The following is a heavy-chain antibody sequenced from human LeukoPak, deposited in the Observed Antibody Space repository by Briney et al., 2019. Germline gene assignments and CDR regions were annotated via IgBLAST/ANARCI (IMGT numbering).Heavy chain of an antibody. D-gene: IGHD3-22*01. J-gene: IGHJ4*02. CDR2: ISYDGSNK. V-gene: IGHV3-30*03. CDR3: ARVPITMIVVVITFFDY. CDR1: GFDFSAFG. Sequence: GGSLRLSCAASGFDFSAFGMNWVRQAPGKGLEWVAVISYDGSNKYYADSVKGRFTISRDNSKNTLYLQMNSLRAEDTAVYYCARVPITMIVVVITFFDYWGQGTLVTVSS.